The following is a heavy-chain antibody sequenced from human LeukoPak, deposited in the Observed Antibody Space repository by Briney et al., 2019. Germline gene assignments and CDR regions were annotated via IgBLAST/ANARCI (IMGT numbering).Heavy chain of an antibody. Sequence: SETLSLTCTVQGGSLSGAYWTWMRQPPGKGLEGIGEINHTGSTTYNPYFKSRVTMSADTPKNQFSLNLTSVTAADTDLYYCARGPVRLARPYDYWGQGTLVTVSS. V-gene: IGHV4-34*01. J-gene: IGHJ4*02. CDR1: GGSLSGAY. CDR2: INHTGST. D-gene: IGHD3-9*01. CDR3: ARGPVRLARPYDY.